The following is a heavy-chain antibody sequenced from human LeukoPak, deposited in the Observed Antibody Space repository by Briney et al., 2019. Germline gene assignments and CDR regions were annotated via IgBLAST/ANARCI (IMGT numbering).Heavy chain of an antibody. CDR3: ARGGVVVQDAFDI. V-gene: IGHV4-59*08. Sequence: AETLSLTCTVSAGSISSYYWGWIRQPPGKGLEWIGSIYSSGNTNDNPSLKSRLTISVNTSKNQFSLKLTSVTAADTAMYYCARGGVVVQDAFDIWGQGTMVTVSS. CDR1: AGSISSYY. J-gene: IGHJ3*02. CDR2: IYSSGNT. D-gene: IGHD1-1*01.